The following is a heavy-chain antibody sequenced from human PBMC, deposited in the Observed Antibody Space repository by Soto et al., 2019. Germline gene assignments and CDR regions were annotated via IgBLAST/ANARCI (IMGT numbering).Heavy chain of an antibody. CDR1: GFTFSSYG. Sequence: GGSLRLSCAASGFTFSSYGMHWVRQAPGKGLEWVAVISYDGSNKYYADSVKGRFTISRDNSKNTLYLQMNSLRAEDTAVYYCGATNSGRLGYWGQGTLVTVSS. V-gene: IGHV3-30*03. D-gene: IGHD1-26*01. J-gene: IGHJ1*01. CDR3: GATNSGRLGY. CDR2: ISYDGSNK.